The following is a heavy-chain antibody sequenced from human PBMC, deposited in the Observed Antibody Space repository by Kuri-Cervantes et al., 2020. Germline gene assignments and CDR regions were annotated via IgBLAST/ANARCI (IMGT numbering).Heavy chain of an antibody. J-gene: IGHJ4*02. CDR3: AKTPSYDSGAYFFDY. CDR1: GFTFDDYD. D-gene: IGHD3-22*01. CDR2: ISWNSGSI. V-gene: IGHV3-9*01. Sequence: GGSLRLSCAGSGFTFDDYDMSWVRQAPGKGLEWVSGISWNSGSIGYADSVKGRFTISRDNAKSSLYLQMNSLGAEDTALYYCAKTPSYDSGAYFFDYWGQGTLVTVSS.